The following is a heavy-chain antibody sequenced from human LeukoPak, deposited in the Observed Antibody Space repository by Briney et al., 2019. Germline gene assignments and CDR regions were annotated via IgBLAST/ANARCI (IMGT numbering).Heavy chain of an antibody. Sequence: LRASVKVSCTASGYTFTNYAMHWVRQAPGQRLEWMGWINAGNGNTKYSQKFQDRVTITRDTSASTAYMELSSLRSEDTAVYYCARDLESCSSTSCSDWFDPWGQGTLVTVSS. D-gene: IGHD2-2*01. CDR2: INAGNGNT. J-gene: IGHJ5*02. CDR1: GYTFTNYA. CDR3: ARDLESCSSTSCSDWFDP. V-gene: IGHV1-3*01.